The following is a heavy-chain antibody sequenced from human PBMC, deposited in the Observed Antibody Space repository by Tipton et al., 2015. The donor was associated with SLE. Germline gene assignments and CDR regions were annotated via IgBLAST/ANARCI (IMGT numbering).Heavy chain of an antibody. CDR1: GFTFSTYG. V-gene: IGHV3-30*18. Sequence: SLRLSCAASGFTFSTYGMHWVRQAPGKGLEWAAVIWYDGSNKDYADSVRGRSTISRDNSENTLYLQMNSLRAEDTAVYYCAKDPVKMAARPNYFDFWGQGTLVTVSS. CDR2: IWYDGSNK. CDR3: AKDPVKMAARPNYFDF. D-gene: IGHD6-6*01. J-gene: IGHJ4*02.